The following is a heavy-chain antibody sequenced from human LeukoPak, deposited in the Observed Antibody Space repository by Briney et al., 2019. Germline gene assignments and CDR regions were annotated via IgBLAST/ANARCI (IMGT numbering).Heavy chain of an antibody. CDR2: INEDGSEK. CDR1: GFTLGSYW. CDR3: ARAKVTNDY. Sequence: GGSLRLSCAASGFTLGSYWMSWVRQAPGKGLEWVANINEDGSEKYYVDSVRGRFTISRDNAKNSLYLQMNSLRAEDTAVYYCARAKVTNDYWGQGTLVTVSS. V-gene: IGHV3-7*03. J-gene: IGHJ4*02. D-gene: IGHD4-17*01.